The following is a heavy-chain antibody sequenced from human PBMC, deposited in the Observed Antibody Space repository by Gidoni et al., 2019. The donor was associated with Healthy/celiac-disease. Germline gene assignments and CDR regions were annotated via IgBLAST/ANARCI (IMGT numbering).Heavy chain of an antibody. Sequence: QLQLQESGPGLVKPSETLSLTCTVSGGSISSRSYYWGWIRQPPGKGLEWIGSIYYSGSTYYNPSLKSRVTISVDTSKNQFSLKLSSVTAADTAVYYCARLTGYDFWSGYLHFDYWGQGTLVTVSS. CDR3: ARLTGYDFWSGYLHFDY. D-gene: IGHD3-3*01. CDR1: GGSISSRSYY. J-gene: IGHJ4*02. CDR2: IYYSGST. V-gene: IGHV4-39*01.